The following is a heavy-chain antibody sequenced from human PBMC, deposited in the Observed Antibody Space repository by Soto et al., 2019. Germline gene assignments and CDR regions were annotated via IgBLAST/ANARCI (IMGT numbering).Heavy chain of an antibody. D-gene: IGHD6-13*01. CDR3: AREVRGSSSFDY. CDR1: GYTFNAFY. Sequence: GASVKVSCKASGYTFNAFYVHWVRQAPGHGLEWMGWMNPNSGGTNYAQKFQGWVTMTRDTSISTAYMELSRLRFDDTAVYYCAREVRGSSSFDYWGQGTLVTVSS. J-gene: IGHJ4*02. V-gene: IGHV1-2*04. CDR2: MNPNSGGT.